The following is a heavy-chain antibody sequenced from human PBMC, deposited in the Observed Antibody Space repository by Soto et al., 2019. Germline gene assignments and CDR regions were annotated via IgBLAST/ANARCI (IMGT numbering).Heavy chain of an antibody. Sequence: PGGSLRLSCAASGFTFSSYAMSWVRQAPGKGLEWVSAISGSGGSTYYADSVKGRFTIPRDNSKNTLYLQMNSLRAEDTAVYYCAKKEPMASAMEYQLPLLDYYYMDVWGKGTTVTVSS. CDR2: ISGSGGST. J-gene: IGHJ6*03. CDR1: GFTFSSYA. D-gene: IGHD2-2*01. CDR3: AKKEPMASAMEYQLPLLDYYYMDV. V-gene: IGHV3-23*01.